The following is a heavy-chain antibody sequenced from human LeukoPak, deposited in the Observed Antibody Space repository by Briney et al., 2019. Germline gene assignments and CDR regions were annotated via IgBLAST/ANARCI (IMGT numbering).Heavy chain of an antibody. V-gene: IGHV3-21*01. CDR1: GFTFMTYS. J-gene: IGHJ6*03. CDR3: ARVRGSSYIYSMDV. Sequence: GGSLRLSCSASGFTFMTYSMNWVRQAPGKGLEWVSSISSRGTYIYYADSVKGRFTISSDNAKNSLYPQMNSLRADDTAVYYCARVRGSSYIYSMDVWGKGTTVTVSS. D-gene: IGHD6-13*01. CDR2: ISSRGTYI.